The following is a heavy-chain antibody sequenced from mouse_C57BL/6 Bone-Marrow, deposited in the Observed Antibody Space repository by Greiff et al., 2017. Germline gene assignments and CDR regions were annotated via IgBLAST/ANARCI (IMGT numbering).Heavy chain of an antibody. CDR2: ISDGGSYT. CDR3: ARDRDYYGSSPRIAY. V-gene: IGHV5-4*01. D-gene: IGHD1-1*01. J-gene: IGHJ3*01. CDR1: GFTFSSYA. Sequence: EVKLMESGGGLVKPGGSLKLSCAASGFTFSSYAMSWVRQTPEKRLEWVATISDGGSYTYYPDNVKGRFTISRDNAKNNLYLQMSHLKSEDTAMYYCARDRDYYGSSPRIAYWGQGTLVTVSA.